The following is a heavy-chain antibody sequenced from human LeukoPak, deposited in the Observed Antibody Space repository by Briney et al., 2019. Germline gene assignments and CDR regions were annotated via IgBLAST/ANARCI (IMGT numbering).Heavy chain of an antibody. V-gene: IGHV3-7*03. CDR3: ARNDGMDV. CDR1: GFTLSNHW. Sequence: GGSLRLSCAASGFTLSNHWMTWVRQVPGRGPEWVANVNRDGSETYYLDSVKGRFTISKDNAKNSLYLQMDSLRAEDTALYHCARNDGMDVWGQGTTVIVSS. J-gene: IGHJ6*02. D-gene: IGHD3-16*01. CDR2: VNRDGSET.